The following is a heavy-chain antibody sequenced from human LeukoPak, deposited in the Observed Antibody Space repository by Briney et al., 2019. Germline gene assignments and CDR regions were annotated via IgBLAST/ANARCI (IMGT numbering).Heavy chain of an antibody. Sequence: SETLSLTCTVSGGSISSYYWSWIRQPPGKGLEGMGYIYYSGSTNYNPPLKSRVTISVDTSKNQFSLKLSSVTAADTAVYYCARTPYYYDSSGYYLFDYWGQGTLVTVSS. J-gene: IGHJ4*02. V-gene: IGHV4-59*01. D-gene: IGHD3-22*01. CDR2: IYYSGST. CDR3: ARTPYYYDSSGYYLFDY. CDR1: GGSISSYY.